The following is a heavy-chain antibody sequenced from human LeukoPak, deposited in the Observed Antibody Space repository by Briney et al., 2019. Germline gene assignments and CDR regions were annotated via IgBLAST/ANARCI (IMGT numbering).Heavy chain of an antibody. Sequence: GGTLRLSCAASGFTVSSNYMSWVRQAPGKGLEWVSVIYSGGSTYYADSVKGRFTISRDNSKNTLYLQVNSLRAEDTAVYYCARALGEATDYWGQGTLVTVSS. D-gene: IGHD3-16*01. J-gene: IGHJ4*02. CDR2: IYSGGST. V-gene: IGHV3-53*01. CDR1: GFTVSSNY. CDR3: ARALGEATDY.